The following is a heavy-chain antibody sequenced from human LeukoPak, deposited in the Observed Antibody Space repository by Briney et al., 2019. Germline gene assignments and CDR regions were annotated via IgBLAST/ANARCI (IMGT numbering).Heavy chain of an antibody. CDR3: AKDTVTTYPPYYYYYYYMDV. J-gene: IGHJ6*03. CDR1: GFTVSHYY. CDR2: IRYDGSNK. V-gene: IGHV3-30*02. D-gene: IGHD4-17*01. Sequence: GGSLRLSCAASGFTVSHYYMTWVRQAPGKGLEWVAFIRYDGSNKYYADSVKGRFTISRDNSKNTLYLQMNSLRAEDTAVYYCAKDTVTTYPPYYYYYYYMDVWGKGTTVTISS.